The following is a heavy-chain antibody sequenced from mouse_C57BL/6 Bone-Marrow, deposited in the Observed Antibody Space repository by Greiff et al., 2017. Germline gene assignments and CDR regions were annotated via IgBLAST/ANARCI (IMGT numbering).Heavy chain of an antibody. CDR3: ARKAMITTHAMDY. Sequence: NLKKSGPVLVQPSQSLSITCTVSGFSLTSYGVHWVRQSPGKGLEWLGVIWSGGSTDYNAAFISRLSISKDNSKSQVFFKMNSLQADDTAIYYCARKAMITTHAMDYWGQGTSVTVSS. V-gene: IGHV2-2*01. CDR2: IWSGGST. D-gene: IGHD2-4*01. J-gene: IGHJ4*01. CDR1: GFSLTSYG.